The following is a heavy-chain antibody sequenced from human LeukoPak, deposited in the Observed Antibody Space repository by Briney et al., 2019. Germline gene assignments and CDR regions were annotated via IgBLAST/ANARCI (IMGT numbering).Heavy chain of an antibody. CDR1: GYTFTAYF. CDR3: NIGTDLRYFDY. Sequence: ASVKVSCKASGYTFTAYFLHWVRQAPGQGLDWLGRINPSSGETDYAQKFQGSVTLTRDTSIKTVYMELTSLTSDDTAVYYCNIGTDLRYFDYWGQGSLVTVSS. D-gene: IGHD6-13*01. J-gene: IGHJ4*02. CDR2: INPSSGET. V-gene: IGHV1-2*06.